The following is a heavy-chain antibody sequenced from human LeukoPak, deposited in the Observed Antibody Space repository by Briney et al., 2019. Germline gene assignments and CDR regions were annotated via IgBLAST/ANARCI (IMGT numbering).Heavy chain of an antibody. V-gene: IGHV3-73*01. CDR1: GFTFSSYG. J-gene: IGHJ4*02. CDR3: TRQNYDFWSGYLAY. D-gene: IGHD3-3*01. CDR2: IRSKANSYAT. Sequence: GGSLRLSCAASGFTFSSYGMHWVRQASGKGLEWVGRIRSKANSYATAYAASVKGRFTISRDDSKNTAYLQMNSLKTEDTAVYYCTRQNYDFWSGYLAYWGQGTLVTVSS.